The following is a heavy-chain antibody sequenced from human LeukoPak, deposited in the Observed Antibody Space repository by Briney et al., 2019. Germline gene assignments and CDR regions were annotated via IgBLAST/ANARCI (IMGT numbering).Heavy chain of an antibody. CDR3: ATDVRSSPLGF. CDR1: GFTFSRYW. D-gene: IGHD6-13*01. V-gene: IGHV3-74*01. J-gene: IGHJ4*01. CDR2: INPDESDT. Sequence: PGGSLRLSCAASGFTFSRYWMHWVRQVPGKGLVWVSRINPDESDTTSADSVKGRFTISRDSSNNTLFLQMSNLRADDSGLYYCATDVRSSPLGFWGHGTLVTVSS.